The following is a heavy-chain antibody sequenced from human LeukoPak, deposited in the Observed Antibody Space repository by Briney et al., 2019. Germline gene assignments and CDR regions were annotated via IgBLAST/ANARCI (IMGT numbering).Heavy chain of an antibody. CDR3: AHSNDWLLFDAFDI. Sequence: ESGPTLVDTTQTLTLTCTFSGFSFSTSGVVVGWIREPPEKVLEWLALIYWDDDKRYSPSLKSRLNITKDTSKKQVVLTMTNMDPVDTATYYCAHSNDWLLFDAFDIWGQGTMVTVSS. CDR1: GFSFSTSGVV. J-gene: IGHJ3*02. V-gene: IGHV2-5*02. CDR2: IYWDDDK. D-gene: IGHD3-9*01.